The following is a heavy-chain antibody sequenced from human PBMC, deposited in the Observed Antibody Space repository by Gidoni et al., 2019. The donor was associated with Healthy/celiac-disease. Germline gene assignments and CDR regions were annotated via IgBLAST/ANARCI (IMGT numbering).Heavy chain of an antibody. CDR1: GFPFSSYA. V-gene: IGHV3-30-3*01. CDR3: ARGIRRIQLLSGY. Sequence: QVQLVESGGGVVQPGRSLRLSCAASGFPFSSYAMLWVRQAPGKGLEWVAVISYDGSNKYYADSVKGRFTISRDNSKNTLYLQMNSLRAEDTAVYYCARGIRRIQLLSGYWGQGTLVTVSS. CDR2: ISYDGSNK. D-gene: IGHD5-18*01. J-gene: IGHJ4*02.